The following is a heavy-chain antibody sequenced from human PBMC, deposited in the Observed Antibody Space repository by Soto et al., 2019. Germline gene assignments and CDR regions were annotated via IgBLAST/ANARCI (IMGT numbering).Heavy chain of an antibody. J-gene: IGHJ4*02. CDR1: GFTFSSYG. V-gene: IGHV3-33*01. CDR2: IWYDGSNK. Sequence: QVQLVESGGGVVQPGRSLRLSCAASGFTFSSYGMHWVRQAPGKGLEWVAVIWYDGSNKYYADSVKGRFTISRDNSKNTLYLQMNSLRDEDTAVYYCARAPREGGYGSGSYSGIDYWGQGTLVTVSS. D-gene: IGHD3-10*01. CDR3: ARAPREGGYGSGSYSGIDY.